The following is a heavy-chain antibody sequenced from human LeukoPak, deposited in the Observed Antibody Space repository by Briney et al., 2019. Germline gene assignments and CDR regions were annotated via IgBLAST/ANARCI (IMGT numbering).Heavy chain of an antibody. V-gene: IGHV4-59*01. J-gene: IGHJ5*02. CDR1: GGSISSYY. CDR3: ARWKYYDFWSGLGFDP. CDR2: IYYSGST. D-gene: IGHD3-3*01. Sequence: SETLSLTCTVPGGSISSYYWSWIRQPPGKGLEWIGYIYYSGSTNYNPSLKSRVTISVDTSKNQFSLKLSSVTAADTAVYYCARWKYYDFWSGLGFDPWGQGTLVTVSS.